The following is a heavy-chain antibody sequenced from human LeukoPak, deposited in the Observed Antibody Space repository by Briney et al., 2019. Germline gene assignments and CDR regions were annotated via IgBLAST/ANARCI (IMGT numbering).Heavy chain of an antibody. CDR1: GDSISSGGYY. V-gene: IGHV4-30-2*01. J-gene: IGHJ4*02. Sequence: SETLSLTCAVSGDSISSGGYYWSWIRQPPGKGLEWIGYIYHSGTTYYNPSLKSRVTISVDTSKNQFSLKLSSVTAADTAVYYCARGRSWGQGTLVTVSS. CDR2: IYHSGTT. CDR3: ARGRS.